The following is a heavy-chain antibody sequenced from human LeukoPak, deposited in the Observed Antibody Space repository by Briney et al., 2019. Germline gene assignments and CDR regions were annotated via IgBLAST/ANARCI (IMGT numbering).Heavy chain of an antibody. Sequence: SETLSLTCTVSGDSISIYYWSWIRQPPGKGLEWIGYIYNSGSTNYNPSLKSRVTISVDTSKNQFSLKLSSVTAADTAVYYCARRSPNSGWPDWGQGTLVTVSS. V-gene: IGHV4-4*08. D-gene: IGHD5-12*01. CDR3: ARRSPNSGWPD. CDR2: IYNSGST. J-gene: IGHJ4*02. CDR1: GDSISIYY.